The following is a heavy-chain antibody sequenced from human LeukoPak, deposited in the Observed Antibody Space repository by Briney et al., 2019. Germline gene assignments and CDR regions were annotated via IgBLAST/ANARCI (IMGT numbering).Heavy chain of an antibody. CDR2: IYHSGST. V-gene: IGHV4-34*01. J-gene: IGHJ4*02. CDR3: ARDFEGSSGLFDY. Sequence: PSETLSLTCAVYGGSFSGYYWSWIRQPPGKGLEWIGEIYHSGSTNYNPSLKSRVTISVDKSKNQFSLKLSSVTAADTAVYYCARDFEGSSGLFDYWGQGTLVTVSS. CDR1: GGSFSGYY. D-gene: IGHD6-19*01.